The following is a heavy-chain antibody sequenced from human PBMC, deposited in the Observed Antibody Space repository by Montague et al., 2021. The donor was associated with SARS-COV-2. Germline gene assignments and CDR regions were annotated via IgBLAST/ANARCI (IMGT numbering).Heavy chain of an antibody. V-gene: IGHV4-39*01. CDR3: ARPLVRGVPKAFDI. CDR2: IHYSGTT. Sequence: SETLSLTCTVSGGSITRNYYWGWIRQPPGKGLEWVGNIHYSGTTFINPSLESRVTISVGASKNQFSLNLTSVTAADTAVYYCARPLVRGVPKAFDIWGQGALVIVSS. CDR1: GGSITRNYY. D-gene: IGHD3-10*01. J-gene: IGHJ3*02.